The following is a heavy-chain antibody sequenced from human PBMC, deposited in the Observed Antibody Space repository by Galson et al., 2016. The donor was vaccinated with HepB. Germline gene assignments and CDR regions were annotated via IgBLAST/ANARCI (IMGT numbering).Heavy chain of an antibody. V-gene: IGHV1-18*01. D-gene: IGHD2-8*01. CDR1: GYTFTSYG. CDR2: ISGYTGNT. Sequence: SVKVSCKASGYTFTSYGISWVRLAPGQGLEWMGWISGYTGNTNYARTFQGRVTLTTNTSTSAAYMELRSLRSDDTAVYYCARDIVLMVFSADYYYYGMDVWGQGTTVTVSS. J-gene: IGHJ6*02. CDR3: ARDIVLMVFSADYYYYGMDV.